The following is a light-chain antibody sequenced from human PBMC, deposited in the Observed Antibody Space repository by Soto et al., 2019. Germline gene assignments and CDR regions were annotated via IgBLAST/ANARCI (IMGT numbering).Light chain of an antibody. CDR1: QSVSRY. CDR2: DAS. Sequence: EIVLSQSPATLSLSPVERATLSCRASQSVSRYLAWYQQKPGQAPRLLIYDASHRATGIPARFSGSGSGTDFTLTISSLEPEDFAVYYCQQRSNWPLRFGGGTKVEIK. J-gene: IGKJ4*02. CDR3: QQRSNWPLR. V-gene: IGKV3-11*01.